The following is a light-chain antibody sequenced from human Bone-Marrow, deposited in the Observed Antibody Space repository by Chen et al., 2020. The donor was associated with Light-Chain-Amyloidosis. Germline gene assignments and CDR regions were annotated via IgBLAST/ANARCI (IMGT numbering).Light chain of an antibody. J-gene: IGKJ1*01. CDR2: DAS. V-gene: IGKV1-5*01. CDR1: QSISSW. Sequence: DIQVTQPPSTLSASVGDRVTITCRASQSISSWLAWYQQKPGKAPKLLIYDASSLESGVPSRFRGSGSGTEFTLTISSLQPDDFATYYCQQYNSYSPWTFGQGTKVEIK. CDR3: QQYNSYSPWT.